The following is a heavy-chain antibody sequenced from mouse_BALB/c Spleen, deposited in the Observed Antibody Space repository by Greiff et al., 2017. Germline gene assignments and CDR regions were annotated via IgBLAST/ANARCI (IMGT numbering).Heavy chain of an antibody. J-gene: IGHJ4*01. CDR1: GFTFSSYG. D-gene: IGHD3-1*01. V-gene: IGHV5-6-3*01. CDR2: INSNGGST. Sequence: DVHLVESGGGLVQPGGSLKLSCAASGFTFSSYGMSWVRQTPDKRLELVATINSNGGSTYYPDSVKGRFTISRDNAKNTLYLQMSSLKSEDTAMYYCAREGANYAMDYWGQGTSVTVSS. CDR3: AREGANYAMDY.